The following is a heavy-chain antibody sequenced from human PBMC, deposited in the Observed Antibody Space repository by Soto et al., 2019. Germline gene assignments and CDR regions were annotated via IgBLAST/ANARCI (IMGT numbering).Heavy chain of an antibody. V-gene: IGHV3-48*04. Sequence: GGSLRLSCAASGFTFSSYSMNWVRQAPGKGLEWVSYISSSSSTIYYADSVKGRFTISRDNAKNSLYLQMNSLRAEDTVVYYCARSPSVNCPGVWCAFDIWGQGTMVTVSS. J-gene: IGHJ3*02. D-gene: IGHD3-10*01. CDR2: ISSSSSTI. CDR1: GFTFSSYS. CDR3: ARSPSVNCPGVWCAFDI.